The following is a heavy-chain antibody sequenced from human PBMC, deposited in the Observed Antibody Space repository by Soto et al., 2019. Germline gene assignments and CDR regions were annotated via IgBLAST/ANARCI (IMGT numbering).Heavy chain of an antibody. V-gene: IGHV5-51*01. CDR2: IYPGDSDT. CDR1: GYSFTSYW. CDR3: ACREQDPGKYYYGMDV. D-gene: IGHD1-26*01. Sequence: PGESLKISCKGSGYSFTSYWINWVRQMPGKGLEWMGIIYPGDSDTRYSPSFQGQVTISADKSISTAYLQWSSLKASDTAMYYCACREQDPGKYYYGMDVWGQGTTVTVSS. J-gene: IGHJ6*02.